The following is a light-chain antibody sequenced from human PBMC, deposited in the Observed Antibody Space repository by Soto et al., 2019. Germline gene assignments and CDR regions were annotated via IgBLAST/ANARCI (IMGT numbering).Light chain of an antibody. J-gene: IGKJ1*01. Sequence: DIKMKQSPATLPASVGDRVTIICRASQSISNWLAWYQQIPGTAPKVLIYHASNLQSGVPSRFSGSGSGTEFTLTISSLQPDDFATYYCQQYNSYSFGQGTKVDIK. CDR1: QSISNW. V-gene: IGKV1-5*02. CDR3: QQYNSYS. CDR2: HAS.